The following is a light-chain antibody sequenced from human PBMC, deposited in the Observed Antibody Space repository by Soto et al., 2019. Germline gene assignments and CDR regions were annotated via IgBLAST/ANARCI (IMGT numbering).Light chain of an antibody. CDR2: DSS. V-gene: IGKV3-11*01. CDR3: QQRSNWPPKYT. CDR1: QSVSSY. Sequence: EIVLTQSPATLSLSPGERATLSCRASQSVSSYLAWYQQKPGQAPRLLTYDSSHRATGIPARFSGSGSGTDFTLTISSLEPEDFAVYYCQQRSNWPPKYTFGQGTKLEIK. J-gene: IGKJ2*01.